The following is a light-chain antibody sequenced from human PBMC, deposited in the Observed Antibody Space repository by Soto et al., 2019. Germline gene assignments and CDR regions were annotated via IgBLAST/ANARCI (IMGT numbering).Light chain of an antibody. CDR3: QHFVYPQRT. Sequence: ELVLTQSPGTLSLSPGDSAALSCKASQIGSGNYLSWYQQKSGQAPRLLIYATSTRAPGIPDRFSGSGSATDFSLIISRLEPEDSAVYYCQHFVYPQRTFGRGTKVDI. V-gene: IGKV3-20*01. CDR1: QIGSGNY. J-gene: IGKJ1*01. CDR2: ATS.